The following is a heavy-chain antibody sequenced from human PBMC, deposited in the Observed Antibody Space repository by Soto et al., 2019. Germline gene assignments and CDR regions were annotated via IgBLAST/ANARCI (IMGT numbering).Heavy chain of an antibody. CDR1: GGTFSSYT. V-gene: IGHV1-69*08. Sequence: QVQLVQSGAEVKKPGSSVKVSCKASGGTFSSYTISWVRQAPGQGLEWMGRIIPILGIANYAQKFQGRVTITADKSTSTAYMELSSLRSEDTAVYYCARDLYCSSNSCYRFGSRNYWGQGTLVTVSS. CDR3: ARDLYCSSNSCYRFGSRNY. CDR2: IIPILGIA. D-gene: IGHD2-2*01. J-gene: IGHJ4*02.